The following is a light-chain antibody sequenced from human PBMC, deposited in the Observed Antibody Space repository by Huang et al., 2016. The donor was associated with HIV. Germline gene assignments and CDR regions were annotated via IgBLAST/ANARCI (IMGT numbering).Light chain of an antibody. V-gene: IGKV3-20*01. Sequence: EIVLTQSPGTLSLSPGEGATVSCRANESVRSTYLAWYRQRGGQAPRLRIYGASNRATGIPDRFSGSGSGTDFTLTISRLEPEDFAVYYCQQYGTSPWTFGQGTKVEIK. CDR3: QQYGTSPWT. CDR2: GAS. J-gene: IGKJ1*01. CDR1: ESVRSTY.